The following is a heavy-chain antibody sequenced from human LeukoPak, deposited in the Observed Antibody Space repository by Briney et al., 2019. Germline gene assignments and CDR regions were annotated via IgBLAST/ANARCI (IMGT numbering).Heavy chain of an antibody. V-gene: IGHV3-7*04. CDR2: IKQDGSEK. D-gene: IGHD3-3*01. Sequence: GGSLRLSCAASGFTFSSYWMSWVRQAPGKGLEWVANIKQDGSEKDYVDSVKGRFTISRDNAKNSLYLQMNSLRAEDTAVYYCARADYDFWSGYFVAFDYWGQGTLATVSS. CDR3: ARADYDFWSGYFVAFDY. CDR1: GFTFSSYW. J-gene: IGHJ4*02.